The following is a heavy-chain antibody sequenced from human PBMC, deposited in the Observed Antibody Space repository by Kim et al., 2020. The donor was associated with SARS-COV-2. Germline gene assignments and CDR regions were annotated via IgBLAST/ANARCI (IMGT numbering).Heavy chain of an antibody. V-gene: IGHV3-30*02. CDR3: AKDLLICLEGYCTNGVLGD. Sequence: GRFTISRDNSKNTLYLQMNSLRAEDTAVYYCAKDLLICLEGYCTNGVLGDWGQGTLVTVSS. J-gene: IGHJ4*02. D-gene: IGHD2-8*01.